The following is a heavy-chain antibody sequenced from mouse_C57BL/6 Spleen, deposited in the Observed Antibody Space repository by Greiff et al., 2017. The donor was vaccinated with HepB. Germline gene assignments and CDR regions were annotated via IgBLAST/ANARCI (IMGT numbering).Heavy chain of an antibody. Sequence: EVKLVESGGGLVKPGGSLKLSCAASGFTFSDYGMHWVRQAPEKGLEWVAYISSGSSTIYYADTVKGRFTISRDNAKNTLFLQMTSLRSEDTAMYYCARLTGTLGAMDYWGQGTSVTVSS. CDR3: ARLTGTLGAMDY. CDR1: GFTFSDYG. J-gene: IGHJ4*01. D-gene: IGHD4-1*01. V-gene: IGHV5-17*01. CDR2: ISSGSSTI.